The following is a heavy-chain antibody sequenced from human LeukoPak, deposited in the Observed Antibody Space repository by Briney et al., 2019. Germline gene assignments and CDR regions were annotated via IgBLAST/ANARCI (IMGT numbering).Heavy chain of an antibody. V-gene: IGHV3-23*01. J-gene: IGHJ3*02. CDR2: ISGSGGST. CDR1: GFTFSNYV. Sequence: PGGSLRLSCAASGFTFSNYVMSWVSQAPGKGLEWVSGISGSGGSTNYADSVKGRFTISRDKSKNMLFLQINSLRGEDTAVYYCIAGGWSTDAFEMWGQGTTVTVSS. CDR3: IAGGWSTDAFEM. D-gene: IGHD6-19*01.